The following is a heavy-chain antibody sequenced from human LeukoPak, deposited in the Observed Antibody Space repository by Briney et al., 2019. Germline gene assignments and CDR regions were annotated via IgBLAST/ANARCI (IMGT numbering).Heavy chain of an antibody. Sequence: PGGSLRLSCAASGFTFSSYAMHWVRQAPGKGLEWVAVISYDGSNKYYADSVKGRFTISRDNSKNTLYLQMNSLRAEDTAVYYCARVRYGEIAARRNAFDIWGQGTMVTVSS. D-gene: IGHD6-6*01. V-gene: IGHV3-30-3*01. CDR2: ISYDGSNK. CDR1: GFTFSSYA. CDR3: ARVRYGEIAARRNAFDI. J-gene: IGHJ3*02.